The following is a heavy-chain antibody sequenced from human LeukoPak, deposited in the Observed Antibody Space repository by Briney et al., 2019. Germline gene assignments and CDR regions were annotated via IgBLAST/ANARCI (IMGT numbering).Heavy chain of an antibody. CDR3: ARDCIGCHGFDY. V-gene: IGHV1-18*01. CDR1: GYTFISYD. D-gene: IGHD2-15*01. J-gene: IGHJ4*02. CDR2: VSAYADDT. Sequence: VASVKVSCKASGYTFISYDISWVRQAPGQGLEWMGWVSAYADDTNYVQKFQGRVTMTTDTSTSTAYMELRSLRFDDTAVYYCARDCIGCHGFDYWGQGTLVTVSS.